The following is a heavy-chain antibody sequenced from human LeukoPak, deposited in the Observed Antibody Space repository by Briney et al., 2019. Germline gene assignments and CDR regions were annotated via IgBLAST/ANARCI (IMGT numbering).Heavy chain of an antibody. Sequence: ASVKVSCKASNYTLTSYGISGVRQAPGQGLKWMAWINAYNGDTNYAQKFQGRVTLTTDTSTSTAYMELRSLRSDDTAVYYCARDGSGVWFDYWGQGTLVTVSS. V-gene: IGHV1-18*01. J-gene: IGHJ4*02. D-gene: IGHD3-10*01. CDR2: INAYNGDT. CDR1: NYTLTSYG. CDR3: ARDGSGVWFDY.